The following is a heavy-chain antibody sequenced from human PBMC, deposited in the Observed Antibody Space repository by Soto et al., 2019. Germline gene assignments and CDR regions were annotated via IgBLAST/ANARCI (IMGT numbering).Heavy chain of an antibody. CDR3: ARGEWFGDGYYYGLDV. V-gene: IGHV1-3*01. CDR1: GYTFTDYP. D-gene: IGHD3-10*01. J-gene: IGHJ6*02. CDR2: INAGNGDT. Sequence: ASVKVSCKPSGYTFTDYPIHWVRQAPGHRLEWMGYINAGNGDTKYSQKFQGRVTITRDTSANTAYMELRSLTSEDTTVYYCARGEWFGDGYYYGLDVWGQGTTVTVSS.